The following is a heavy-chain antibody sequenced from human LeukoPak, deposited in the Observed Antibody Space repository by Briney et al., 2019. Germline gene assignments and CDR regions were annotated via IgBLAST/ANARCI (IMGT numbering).Heavy chain of an antibody. CDR1: GGTFSSYA. Sequence: GASVKVSCKASGGTFSSYAISWVRQAPGQGLVWMGWISAYNGNTNYAQKLQGRVTMTTDTSTSTAYMELRSLRSDDTAVYYCARDSRKTIGYWGQGTLVTVSS. J-gene: IGHJ4*02. V-gene: IGHV1-18*01. CDR2: ISAYNGNT. CDR3: ARDSRKTIGY. D-gene: IGHD1/OR15-1a*01.